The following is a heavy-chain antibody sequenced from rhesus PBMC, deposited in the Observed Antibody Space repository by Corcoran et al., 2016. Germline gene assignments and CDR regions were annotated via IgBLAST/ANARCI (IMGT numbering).Heavy chain of an antibody. CDR3: AREEAAYGLDS. CDR1: GGSISGGYD. CDR2: IYGRSGKT. V-gene: IGHV4-76*01. D-gene: IGHD6-25*01. Sequence: QVQLQESGPGLVKPSETLSLTCAVSGGSISGGYDWSWIRPPPGKGREWIGYIYGRSGKTNYNPSLKRRVTISKDTSKNQFSLKLSSVTAADTAVYYCAREEAAYGLDSWGQGVVVTVSS. J-gene: IGHJ6*01.